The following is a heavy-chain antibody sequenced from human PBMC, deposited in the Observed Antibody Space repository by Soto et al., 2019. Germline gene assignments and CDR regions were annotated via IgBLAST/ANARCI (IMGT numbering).Heavy chain of an antibody. J-gene: IGHJ6*03. D-gene: IGHD3-10*01. V-gene: IGHV1-18*01. CDR2: ISAYNGNT. Sequence: ASVKVSCQASGYTFTSYGISWVRQAPGQGLEWMGWISAYNGNTNYAQKLQGRVTMTTDTSTSTAYMELRSLRSDDTAVYYCARVGAISYYYYMDVWGKGTTVTVSS. CDR1: GYTFTSYG. CDR3: ARVGAISYYYYMDV.